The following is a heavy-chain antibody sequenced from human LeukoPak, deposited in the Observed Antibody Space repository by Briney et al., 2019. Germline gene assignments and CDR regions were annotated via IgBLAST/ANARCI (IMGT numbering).Heavy chain of an antibody. J-gene: IGHJ4*02. CDR2: IWYDGSNK. Sequence: TGGSLRLSCAASGFTSSSYGMHWVRQAPGKGLEWVAVIWYDGSNKYYADSVKGRLTISRDNSKNTLYLQMSSLRAEDTAVYYCARDLRYYGSGSPDYWGQGTLVTVSS. D-gene: IGHD3-10*01. CDR1: GFTSSSYG. V-gene: IGHV3-33*01. CDR3: ARDLRYYGSGSPDY.